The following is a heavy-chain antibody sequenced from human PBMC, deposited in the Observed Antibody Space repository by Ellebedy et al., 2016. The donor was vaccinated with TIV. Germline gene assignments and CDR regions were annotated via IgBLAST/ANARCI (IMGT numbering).Heavy chain of an antibody. CDR1: GFTFSGSA. D-gene: IGHD1-1*01. V-gene: IGHV3-73*01. J-gene: IGHJ4*02. CDR2: IRNKANSYAT. Sequence: GGSLRLXXAASGFTFSGSAVHWVRQASGKGLEWVGRIRNKANSYATAYAASVTGRFTISRDDSKNTAYLQMNSLKTEDTAVYYCTTSTTSLAYWGQGTQVTVSS. CDR3: TTSTTSLAY.